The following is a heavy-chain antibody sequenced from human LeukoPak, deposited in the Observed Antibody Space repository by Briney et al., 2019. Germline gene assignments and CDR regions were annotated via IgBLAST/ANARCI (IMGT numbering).Heavy chain of an antibody. CDR3: ARELELFAFDI. V-gene: IGHV3-48*03. D-gene: IGHD1-7*01. J-gene: IGHJ3*02. CDR1: GFTFSSYE. Sequence: GGSLRLSCAASGFTFSSYEMNWVRQAPGKGLEGVSYISSSGSTIYYADSVKGRFTISRDNAKNSLYLQMNSLRAEDTAVYYCARELELFAFDIWGQGTMVTVSS. CDR2: ISSSGSTI.